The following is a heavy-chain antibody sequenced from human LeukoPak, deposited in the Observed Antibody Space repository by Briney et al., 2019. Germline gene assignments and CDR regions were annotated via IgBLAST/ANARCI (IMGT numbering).Heavy chain of an antibody. CDR2: INRKIDGGTT. CDR1: GFTFINAW. J-gene: IGHJ1*01. D-gene: IGHD6-13*01. V-gene: IGHV3-15*01. CDR3: STLRGSTSQYFQH. Sequence: PGGSLRLSSAASGFTFINAWMSWVRQAPGKGLEWVGRINRKIDGGTTDYAAPMKGRFTISRDDSKGTLYLQMDSLKTEDTAVYYCSTLRGSTSQYFQHWGQGTLVTVSS.